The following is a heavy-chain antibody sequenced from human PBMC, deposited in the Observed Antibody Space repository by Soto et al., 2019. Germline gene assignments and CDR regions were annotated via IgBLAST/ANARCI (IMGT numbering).Heavy chain of an antibody. V-gene: IGHV1-69*01. D-gene: IGHD3-22*01. Sequence: QVQLVQSGAEVKKPGSSVKVSCTSSGGTFSRYSISWVRQAPGQGIEWMGGIGPIFGTRNYAQTFQDRGTITTDESATTAHMELSNLRSEDRAVYYCARPYEGGYSSNHHYYYALDVWGQGTAVTVSS. CDR1: GGTFSRYS. CDR3: ARPYEGGYSSNHHYYYALDV. J-gene: IGHJ6*02. CDR2: IGPIFGTR.